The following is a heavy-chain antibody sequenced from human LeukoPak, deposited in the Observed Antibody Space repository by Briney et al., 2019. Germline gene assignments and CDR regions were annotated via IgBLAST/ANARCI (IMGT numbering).Heavy chain of an antibody. CDR1: GGSISSGLYS. V-gene: IGHV4-30-2*01. J-gene: IGHJ4*02. D-gene: IGHD6-6*01. CDR3: ARVSSIAARPAIGY. Sequence: PSETLSLTCDVSGGSISSGLYSWSWIRQPLGKGLEWIGYIYHTGSTYYNPSLKSRVTISVDTSKNQFSLKLSSVTAADTAVYYCARVSSIAARPAIGYWGQGTLVTVSS. CDR2: IYHTGST.